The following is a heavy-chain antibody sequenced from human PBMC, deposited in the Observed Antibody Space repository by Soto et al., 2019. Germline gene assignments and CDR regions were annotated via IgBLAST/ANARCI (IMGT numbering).Heavy chain of an antibody. Sequence: QVQLVQSGAEVKKPGASVKVSCKASGYTFTSYGISWVRQAPGQGLEWMGWISAYNGNTNYAQKLQGRVTMPTDTPTSTEYMELRRLRSDDTAVYYCARDRTDYDFWSGYSAHDAFDIWGQGTMVTVSS. V-gene: IGHV1-18*01. CDR2: ISAYNGNT. CDR3: ARDRTDYDFWSGYSAHDAFDI. CDR1: GYTFTSYG. D-gene: IGHD3-3*01. J-gene: IGHJ3*02.